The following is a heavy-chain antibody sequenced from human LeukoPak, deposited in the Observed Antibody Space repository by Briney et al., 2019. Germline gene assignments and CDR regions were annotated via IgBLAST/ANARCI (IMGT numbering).Heavy chain of an antibody. J-gene: IGHJ5*02. D-gene: IGHD2-2*02. Sequence: GESLKISCKGSGYSFTSYWIGWVRQMPGKGLEWMGIIYPGDSDTRYSPSFQGQVTISADKSISTAYLQWSSLKASDTAMYYCARVPSPRYCSSTSCYTYWFDPWGQGTLVTVSS. V-gene: IGHV5-51*01. CDR1: GYSFTSYW. CDR3: ARVPSPRYCSSTSCYTYWFDP. CDR2: IYPGDSDT.